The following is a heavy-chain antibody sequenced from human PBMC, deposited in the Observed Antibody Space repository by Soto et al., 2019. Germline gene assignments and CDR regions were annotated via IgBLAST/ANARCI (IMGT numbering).Heavy chain of an antibody. J-gene: IGHJ4*02. V-gene: IGHV4-31*03. Sequence: QVQLQESGPGLVKPTQTLSLTCTVSGASINSGGYYWSWIRQLPGKVLEWIGYVYFSGSTYYNPSLQSRVAISLDTSQNQFSLRLSSVTAADTAVYSCARGNAWEVLLAHWGQGTLVTVSS. CDR1: GASINSGGYY. CDR3: ARGNAWEVLLAH. CDR2: VYFSGST. D-gene: IGHD1-26*01.